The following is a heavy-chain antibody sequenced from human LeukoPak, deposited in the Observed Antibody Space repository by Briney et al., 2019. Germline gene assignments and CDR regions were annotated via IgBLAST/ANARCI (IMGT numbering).Heavy chain of an antibody. CDR1: GYTFTIYD. Sequence: ASVKVSCKASGYTFTIYDINWVRQATGQGLEWMGWMNPNSGNTGYAQKFQGRVTMTRNTSISTAYMELSSLRSEDTAVYYCASPGEGYAPAFDIWGQGTMVTVSS. CDR3: ASPGEGYAPAFDI. D-gene: IGHD3-16*01. V-gene: IGHV1-8*01. J-gene: IGHJ3*02. CDR2: MNPNSGNT.